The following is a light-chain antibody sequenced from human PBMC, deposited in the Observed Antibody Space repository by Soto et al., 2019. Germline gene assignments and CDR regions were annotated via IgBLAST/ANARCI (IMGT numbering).Light chain of an antibody. CDR3: SSYTNGNPHLV. J-gene: IGLJ2*01. V-gene: IGLV2-14*01. CDR2: EVS. CDR1: SSDVGGYDY. Sequence: QSALTQPASVSGSPGQSITISCTGTSSDVGGYDYVSWYQQHPAKTPKLIIFEVSNRPSGIPDRYSASKSGNTASLTISGLQAEDEAHYYFSSYTNGNPHLVLGGGTKLTVL.